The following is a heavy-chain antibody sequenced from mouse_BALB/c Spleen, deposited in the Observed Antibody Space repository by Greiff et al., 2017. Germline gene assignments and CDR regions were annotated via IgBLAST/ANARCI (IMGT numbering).Heavy chain of an antibody. Sequence: VQLQQSGAELVRPGASVTLSCKASGYTFTDYEMHWVKQTPVHGLEWIGAIDPETGGTAYNQKFKGKATLTADKSSSTAYMELRSLTSEDSAVYYCTRGGYGNYDFDYWGQGTTLTVSS. CDR1: GYTFTDYE. CDR3: TRGGYGNYDFDY. V-gene: IGHV1-15*01. J-gene: IGHJ2*01. D-gene: IGHD2-10*02. CDR2: IDPETGGT.